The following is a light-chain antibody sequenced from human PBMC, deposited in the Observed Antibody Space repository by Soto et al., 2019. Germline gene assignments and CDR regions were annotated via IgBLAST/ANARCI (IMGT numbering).Light chain of an antibody. CDR1: SSDVGGYNY. V-gene: IGLV2-14*03. J-gene: IGLJ1*01. CDR2: DVT. CDR3: CSYTSSSTYV. Sequence: QSVLTQPASVSGSPGQSITFSCTGTSSDVGGYNYVSWYQQHPGKAPKLMIYDVTNRPSGVSDRFSGSKSGNTASLTISGHQAEDEADYYCCSYTSSSTYVFGTGTKLTVL.